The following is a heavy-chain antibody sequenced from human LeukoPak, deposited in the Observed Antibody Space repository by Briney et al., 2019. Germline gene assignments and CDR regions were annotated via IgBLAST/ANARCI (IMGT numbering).Heavy chain of an antibody. Sequence: GGSLRLSCAASGFTFSSYTMHWVRQAPGKGLEWVAVISYDGSNKYYADSVKGRFTISRDNSKNTLYLQMNSLRAEDTAVYYCARVGGGYYGSGSYPFDYWGQGTLVTVSS. CDR1: GFTFSSYT. CDR3: ARVGGGYYGSGSYPFDY. D-gene: IGHD3-10*01. V-gene: IGHV3-30-3*01. CDR2: ISYDGSNK. J-gene: IGHJ4*02.